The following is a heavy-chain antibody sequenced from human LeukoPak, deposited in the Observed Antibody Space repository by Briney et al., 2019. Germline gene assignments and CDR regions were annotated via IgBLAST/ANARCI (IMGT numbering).Heavy chain of an antibody. CDR1: GYTFTGYY. CDR2: INPSGGST. CDR3: ARGPPVAGDYFDC. J-gene: IGHJ4*02. V-gene: IGHV1-46*03. Sequence: GASVKVSCKASGYTFTGYYMNWVRQAPGQGLEWMGIINPSGGSTSYAQKFQGRVTMTRDTSTSTVYMELISLRSEDTAVYYCARGPPVAGDYFDCWGQRTLVTVS. D-gene: IGHD6-19*01.